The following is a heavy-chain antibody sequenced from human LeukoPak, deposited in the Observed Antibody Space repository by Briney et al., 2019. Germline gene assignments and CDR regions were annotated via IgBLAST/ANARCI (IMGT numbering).Heavy chain of an antibody. CDR1: GFTFSSYG. D-gene: IGHD6-19*01. CDR3: AKAIAVAGTTLDY. CDR2: ISYGGSNK. J-gene: IGHJ4*02. V-gene: IGHV3-30*18. Sequence: GGSLRLSCAASGFTFSSYGMHWVRQAPGKGLEWVAVISYGGSNKYYADSVKGRFTISRDNSKNTLYLQMNSLRAEDTAVYYCAKAIAVAGTTLDYWGQGTLVTVSS.